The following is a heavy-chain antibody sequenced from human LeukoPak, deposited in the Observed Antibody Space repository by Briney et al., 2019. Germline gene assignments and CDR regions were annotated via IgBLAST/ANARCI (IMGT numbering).Heavy chain of an antibody. V-gene: IGHV1-18*01. J-gene: IGHJ6*02. D-gene: IGHD2-2*01. CDR1: GYTFTSYG. Sequence: ASVKVSCRASGYTFTSYGISWVRQAPGQGLEWMGWISAYSGDTNYAQKFQGRVTMTRNTSISTAYMELSSLRSEDTAVYYCAAVKGSSTSTYYYYGMDVWGQGTTVTVSS. CDR3: AAVKGSSTSTYYYYGMDV. CDR2: ISAYSGDT.